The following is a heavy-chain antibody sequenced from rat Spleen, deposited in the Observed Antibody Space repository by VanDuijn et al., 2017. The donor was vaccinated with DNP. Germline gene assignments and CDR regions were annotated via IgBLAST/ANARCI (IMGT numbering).Heavy chain of an antibody. CDR2: IWYDGDT. CDR1: GFSLTSYT. V-gene: IGHV2-63*01. D-gene: IGHD3-7*01. CDR3: VRGSGSVDY. J-gene: IGHJ2*01. Sequence: QVQLKESGPGLLQPSQTLSLTCSVSGFSLTSYTVIWVRQPSGKGPEWMGRIWYDGDTTYNPALKSRLSITRDTSKNQVLLKMNSLQTDDRGTYYCVRGSGSVDYWGRGVMVTVSS.